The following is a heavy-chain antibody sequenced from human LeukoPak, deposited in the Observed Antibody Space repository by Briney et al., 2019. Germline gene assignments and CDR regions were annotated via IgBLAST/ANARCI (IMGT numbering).Heavy chain of an antibody. Sequence: SETLSLTCTVSGGSISSYYWSRIRQPPGKGLEWIGYIYYSGSTNYNPSLKSRVTISVDTSKNQFSLKLSSVTAADTAVYYCARSEDCSGGSCYSDWYFDLWGRGTLVTVSS. CDR2: IYYSGST. CDR1: GGSISSYY. V-gene: IGHV4-59*01. J-gene: IGHJ2*01. CDR3: ARSEDCSGGSCYSDWYFDL. D-gene: IGHD2-15*01.